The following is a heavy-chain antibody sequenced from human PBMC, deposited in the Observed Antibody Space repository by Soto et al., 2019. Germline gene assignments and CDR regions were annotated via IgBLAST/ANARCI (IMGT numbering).Heavy chain of an antibody. Sequence: EVQLLESGGNLVQPGGSLRLSCAASGFTFSSYAMSWVRQAPGKGLEWVSAIGGSGGSTYYADSVKGRFTISRDNSKNTLFLQMNSLRAEDTAVYYCAKDPYYYDTSEMEVWGQGTTVTVSS. J-gene: IGHJ6*02. D-gene: IGHD3-22*01. V-gene: IGHV3-23*01. CDR3: AKDPYYYDTSEMEV. CDR1: GFTFSSYA. CDR2: IGGSGGST.